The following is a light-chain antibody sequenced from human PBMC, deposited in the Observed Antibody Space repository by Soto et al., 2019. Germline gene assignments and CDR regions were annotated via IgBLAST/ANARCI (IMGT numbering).Light chain of an antibody. CDR3: QQFKSYPLT. V-gene: IGKV1-9*01. J-gene: IGKJ4*01. CDR1: QGISSY. CDR2: TAS. Sequence: DIQLTQSPSFLSASVGDRVTITCRASQGISSYLAWYQQKPGKAPKVLIYTASTLQSGVPSRFSGSGSGTEFTLTISSLQPEDFATYYCQQFKSYPLTFGGGTKVDIK.